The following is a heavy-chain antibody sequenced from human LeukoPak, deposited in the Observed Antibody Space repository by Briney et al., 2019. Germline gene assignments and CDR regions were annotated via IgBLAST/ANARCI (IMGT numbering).Heavy chain of an antibody. D-gene: IGHD6-13*01. CDR2: ISGSGGST. Sequence: GGSLRLPCAASGFTFSSYAMSWVRQAPGGGVEWVSAISGSGGSTYYADSVKGRFTISRDNSKNTLYLQMNSLRAEDTAVYYCAKARSHVFDYWGQGTLVTVSS. CDR1: GFTFSSYA. CDR3: AKARSHVFDY. J-gene: IGHJ4*02. V-gene: IGHV3-23*01.